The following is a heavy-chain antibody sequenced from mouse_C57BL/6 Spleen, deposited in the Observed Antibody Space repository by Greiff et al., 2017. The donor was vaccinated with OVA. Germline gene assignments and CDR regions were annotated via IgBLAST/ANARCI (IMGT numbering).Heavy chain of an antibody. CDR2: IWSDGST. J-gene: IGHJ2*01. V-gene: IGHV2-6-1*01. CDR1: GFSLTSYG. CDR3: ARQGDDYDYFDD. D-gene: IGHD2-4*01. Sequence: QVQLQQSGPGLVAPSQSLSITCTVSGFSLTSYGVHWVRQPPGKGLEWLGVIWSDGSTTYNSALKSRLSISKDNSKSQVFLKMNSLQTDDTAMYYGARQGDDYDYFDDWGQGTTLTVSS.